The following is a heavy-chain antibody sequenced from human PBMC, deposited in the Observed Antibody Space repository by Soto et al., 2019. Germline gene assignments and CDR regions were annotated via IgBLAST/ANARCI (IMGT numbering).Heavy chain of an antibody. CDR3: ARDRAYYYDSSGYTQ. Sequence: SETLSLTCTVSGGSISSGGYYWSWIRQHPGKGLEWIGYIYYSGSTYYNPSLKSRVTISVDTSKNQFSLKLSSVTAADTAVYYCARDRAYYYDSSGYTQWGQGTLVTVSS. V-gene: IGHV4-31*03. CDR1: GGSISSGGYY. CDR2: IYYSGST. D-gene: IGHD3-22*01. J-gene: IGHJ4*02.